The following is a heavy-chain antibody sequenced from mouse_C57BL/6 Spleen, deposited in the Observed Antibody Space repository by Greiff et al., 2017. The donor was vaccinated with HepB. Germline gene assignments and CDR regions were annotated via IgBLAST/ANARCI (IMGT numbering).Heavy chain of an antibody. V-gene: IGHV1-82*01. CDR2: IYPGGGDT. CDR1: GYAFSSSW. CDR3: ARTPYGYDGYFDY. Sequence: QVQLQQSGPELVKPGASVKISCKASGYAFSSSWMNWVQQRPGKGLEWIGRIYPGGGDTTYNGKFTGKATLTADKSSSTAYMQLSSLTSEDSAVYFCARTPYGYDGYFDYWGQGTTLTVSS. D-gene: IGHD2-2*01. J-gene: IGHJ2*01.